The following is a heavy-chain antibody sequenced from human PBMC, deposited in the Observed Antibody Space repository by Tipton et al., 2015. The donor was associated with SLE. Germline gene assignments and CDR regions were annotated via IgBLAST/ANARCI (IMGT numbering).Heavy chain of an antibody. CDR3: ARGELPYYYYMDV. Sequence: SLRLSCAASGFTFSSYWMSWVRQAPGMGLVWVSHINSDGSSTAYADAVKGRFTISRDHAKNTLYLQMNSLRAEDTAVYYCARGELPYYYYMDVWGKGTTVTVSS. D-gene: IGHD1-26*01. J-gene: IGHJ6*03. V-gene: IGHV3-74*01. CDR1: GFTFSSYW. CDR2: INSDGSST.